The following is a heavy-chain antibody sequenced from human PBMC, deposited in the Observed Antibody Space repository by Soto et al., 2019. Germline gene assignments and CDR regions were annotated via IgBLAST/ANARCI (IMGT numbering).Heavy chain of an antibody. CDR2: INPNSGST. Sequence: QVQLVQSGAEARKPGASVKVSCKASGYKFTGDHLHWVRQTPGLGLEWMGRINPNSGSTNYAQKFQGRVTLTRDTSTTTAYMELSILRSEDTAVYYCARGEVHSSGWNFDFWGQGTLVTVSS. CDR3: ARGEVHSSGWNFDF. V-gene: IGHV1-46*03. CDR1: GYKFTGDH. D-gene: IGHD6-19*01. J-gene: IGHJ4*02.